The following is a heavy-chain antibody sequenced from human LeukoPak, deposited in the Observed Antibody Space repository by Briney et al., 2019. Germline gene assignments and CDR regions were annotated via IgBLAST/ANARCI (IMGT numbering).Heavy chain of an antibody. CDR2: IYSGGST. J-gene: IGHJ4*02. CDR1: GFTVSSSY. Sequence: GGSLRLSCAASGFTVSSSYMSWVRQAPRKGLEWVSVIYSGGSTYYADSVKGRFTISRDISKNTLYLQMSSLRAEDTAVYYCARDTELDYWGQGILVTVSS. V-gene: IGHV3-53*01. CDR3: ARDTELDY.